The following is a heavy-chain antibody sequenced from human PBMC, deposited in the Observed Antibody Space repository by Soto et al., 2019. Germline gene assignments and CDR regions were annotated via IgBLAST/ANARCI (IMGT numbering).Heavy chain of an antibody. J-gene: IGHJ5*02. CDR2: VYYTGTT. V-gene: IGHV4-59*11. D-gene: IGHD6-19*01. Sequence: QVQLQESGPGLVKPSETLSLTCTVSGGSISGHYWRWIRKPPGKGLEWLGYVYYTGTTNYNPSLGRRVTLSVDTSKNQFSLRLASVKAADTAVYYFATGGWYNDAWGQGTLVTVSS. CDR3: ATGGWYNDA. CDR1: GGSISGHY.